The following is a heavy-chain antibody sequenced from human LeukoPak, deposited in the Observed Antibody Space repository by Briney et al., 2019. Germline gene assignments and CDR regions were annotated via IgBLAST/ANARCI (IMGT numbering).Heavy chain of an antibody. CDR1: GFTFSSYW. Sequence: GGSLRLSCAASGFTFSSYWMSWVRQAPGKGLEWVANIKQDGSEFYYVDSVKGRFTISRDNAKNSLYLQMNSLRADDTAVYYCARDKVSGPTLLDYWGQGTLVTVSS. J-gene: IGHJ4*02. V-gene: IGHV3-7*01. D-gene: IGHD5/OR15-5a*01. CDR3: ARDKVSGPTLLDY. CDR2: IKQDGSEF.